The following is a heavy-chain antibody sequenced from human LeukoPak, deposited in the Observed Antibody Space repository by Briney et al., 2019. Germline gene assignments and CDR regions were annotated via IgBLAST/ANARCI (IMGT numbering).Heavy chain of an antibody. V-gene: IGHV5-51*01. Sequence: GESLKISCKGSGYSFTSYWIGWVRQMPGKGLEWMGIIYPGDSDTRYSPSFQGQVTISADKSISTAYLLWSSLKASDTAMYYCASWHIVVVTDPPDAFDIWGQGTMVTVSS. CDR2: IYPGDSDT. J-gene: IGHJ3*02. D-gene: IGHD2-21*02. CDR3: ASWHIVVVTDPPDAFDI. CDR1: GYSFTSYW.